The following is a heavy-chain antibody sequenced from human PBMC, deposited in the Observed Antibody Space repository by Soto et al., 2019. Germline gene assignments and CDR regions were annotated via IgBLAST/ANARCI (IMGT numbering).Heavy chain of an antibody. V-gene: IGHV3-74*01. CDR3: ARGPYDSSGYDY. D-gene: IGHD3-22*01. CDR2: INSDGSST. CDR1: GFTFSSYW. J-gene: IGHJ4*02. Sequence: PGGSLRLSCAASGFTFSSYWMHWVRQAPGKGLVWVSRINSDGSSTSYADSVKGRFTISRDNAKNTLYLQMNSLRAEDTAVYYCARGPYDSSGYDYWGQGTLVTVSS.